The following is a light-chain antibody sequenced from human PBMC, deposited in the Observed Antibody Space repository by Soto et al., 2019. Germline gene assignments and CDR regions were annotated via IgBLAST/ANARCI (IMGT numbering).Light chain of an antibody. J-gene: IGKJ5*01. V-gene: IGKV3-20*01. CDR1: QSVRSSY. Sequence: EGLLILSPETLSLSPGERATLSCRASQSVRSSYLAWYQQKPGQAPRLLIYGASSRATGIPDRFSGSGSGTDFTLTISRLEPEDFAVYYCQQYCSSPPITFGQGTRLAIK. CDR3: QQYCSSPPIT. CDR2: GAS.